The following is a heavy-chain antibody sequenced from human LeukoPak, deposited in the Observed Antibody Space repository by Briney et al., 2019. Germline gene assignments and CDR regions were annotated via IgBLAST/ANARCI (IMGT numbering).Heavy chain of an antibody. CDR1: GGSISSGDYY. D-gene: IGHD2-2*01. J-gene: IGHJ6*03. CDR2: IYYSGST. V-gene: IGHV4-30-4*08. Sequence: PSQTLSLTCTVSGGSISSGDYYWSWIRQPPGKGLEWIGYIYYSGSTYYNPSLKSRVTISVDTSKNQFSLKLSSVTAADTAVYYCARERSCSSTSCPPGYYYYMDVWGKGTTVTVSS. CDR3: ARERSCSSTSCPPGYYYYMDV.